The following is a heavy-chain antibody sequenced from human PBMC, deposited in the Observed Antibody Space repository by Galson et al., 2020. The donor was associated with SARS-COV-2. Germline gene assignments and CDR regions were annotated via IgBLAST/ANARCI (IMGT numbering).Heavy chain of an antibody. CDR3: ASSERGLWSLGDY. Sequence: SETLSLTCAVYGGSFSSYYWSWIRPPPGKGLEWIGEITHSGSTKYNPSLKSRVTISVDTSKNQFSLKLSSVTAADTAVYYCASSERGLWSLGDYWGQGTLVTVPS. D-gene: IGHD1-26*01. CDR2: ITHSGST. V-gene: IGHV4-34*01. J-gene: IGHJ4*02. CDR1: GGSFSSYY.